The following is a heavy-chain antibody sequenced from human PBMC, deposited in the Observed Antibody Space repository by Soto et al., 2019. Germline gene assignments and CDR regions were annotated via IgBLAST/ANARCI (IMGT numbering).Heavy chain of an antibody. CDR2: ISYDGSKK. V-gene: IGHV3-30-3*01. J-gene: IGHJ4*02. D-gene: IGHD3-10*01. CDR3: ARDSDSGGKNLKYYFDV. CDR1: GFTFSNYA. Sequence: PGGSLRLSCAASGFTFSNYAMHWVRQAPGKGLKWVTIISYDGSKKYYADSVKGRFTISRDNSKNPLYLQMNSLRAEDTAVYYCARDSDSGGKNLKYYFDVWGQGALVTVSS.